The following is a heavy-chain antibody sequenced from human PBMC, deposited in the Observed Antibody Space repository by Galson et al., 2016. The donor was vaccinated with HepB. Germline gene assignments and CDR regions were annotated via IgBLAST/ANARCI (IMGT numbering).Heavy chain of an antibody. CDR3: ARDLSSGWYSPYYYYGTDV. Sequence: SLRLSCAASGFTFSSYSMNWVRQAPGKGLEWVSYISSSSSTIYYADSVEGRFTISRDNATNSLYLQMNSLRDEDTAVYYCARDLSSGWYSPYYYYGTDVWGQGTTVTVSS. V-gene: IGHV3-48*02. J-gene: IGHJ6*02. D-gene: IGHD6-19*01. CDR1: GFTFSSYS. CDR2: ISSSSSTI.